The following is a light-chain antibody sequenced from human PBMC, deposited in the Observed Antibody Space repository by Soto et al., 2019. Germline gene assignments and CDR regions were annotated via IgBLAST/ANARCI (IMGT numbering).Light chain of an antibody. V-gene: IGKV3-20*01. J-gene: IGKJ4*01. CDR2: GAS. CDR1: QSVSSIY. CDR3: QHGDVTLALI. Sequence: EIVLTQSPGTLSLSPGERATLSCRASQSVSSIYLAWYQQKPGQAPRLLIYGASSRATGIPDRFSGSGSGTDFTLTISRLEPEDFATYYCQHGDVTLALIFGGGTKVE.